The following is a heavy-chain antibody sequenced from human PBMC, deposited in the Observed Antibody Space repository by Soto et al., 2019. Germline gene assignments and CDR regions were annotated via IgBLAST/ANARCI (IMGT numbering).Heavy chain of an antibody. D-gene: IGHD2-21*01. Sequence: QVQLVQSGAEVKKPGSSVKVSCKASGGTFSSYAISWVRQAPGQGLEWMGGIIPIFGTANYAQKFQGRVTITADESTRTAYMELSSLRSEDTAVYYCARSPPPLGGAETYYFDYWGQGTLVTVSS. CDR1: GGTFSSYA. J-gene: IGHJ4*02. CDR2: IIPIFGTA. CDR3: ARSPPPLGGAETYYFDY. V-gene: IGHV1-69*01.